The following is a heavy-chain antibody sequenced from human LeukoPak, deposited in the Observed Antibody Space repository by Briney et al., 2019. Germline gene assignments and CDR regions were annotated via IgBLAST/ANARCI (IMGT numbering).Heavy chain of an antibody. CDR1: GFTFSSYG. J-gene: IGHJ6*02. V-gene: IGHV3-30*18. D-gene: IGHD6-13*01. CDR3: AKSKGIAAAGTNGMYV. Sequence: GGSLRLSCAASGFTFSSYGMHWVRQAPGKGLEWVAVISYDGSNKYYADSVKGRFTISRDNSKNTLYLQMNSLRAEDTAVYYCAKSKGIAAAGTNGMYVWGQGTTVTVSS. CDR2: ISYDGSNK.